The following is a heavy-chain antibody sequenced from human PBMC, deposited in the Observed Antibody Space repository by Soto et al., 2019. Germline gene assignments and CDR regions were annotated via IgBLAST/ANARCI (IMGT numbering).Heavy chain of an antibody. V-gene: IGHV1-18*01. D-gene: IGHD2-2*01. Sequence: GXSVKVSFKASGYTFTSYCISLVRHSPGQGLEWMGWISAYNGNTNYAQKLQGRVTMTTDTSTSTAYMELRSLRSDDTAVYYCARDSRAFSRGWQIWGQGTMVTVSS. J-gene: IGHJ3*02. CDR1: GYTFTSYC. CDR3: ARDSRAFSRGWQI. CDR2: ISAYNGNT.